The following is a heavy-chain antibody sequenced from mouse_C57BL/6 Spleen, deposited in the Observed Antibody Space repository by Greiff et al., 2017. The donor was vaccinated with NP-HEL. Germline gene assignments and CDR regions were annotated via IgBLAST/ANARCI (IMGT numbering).Heavy chain of an antibody. J-gene: IGHJ4*01. CDR1: GYTFTSYT. V-gene: IGHV1-4*01. CDR3: ARYDYDVMDY. Sequence: VHLVESGAELARPGASVKMSCKASGYTFTSYTMHWVKQRPGQGLEWIGYINPSSGYTKYNQKFKDKATLTADKSSSTAYMQLSSLTSEDSAVYYCARYDYDVMDYWGQGTSVTVSS. CDR2: INPSSGYT.